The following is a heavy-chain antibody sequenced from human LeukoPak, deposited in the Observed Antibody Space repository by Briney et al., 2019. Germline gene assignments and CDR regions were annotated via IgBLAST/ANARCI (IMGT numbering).Heavy chain of an antibody. D-gene: IGHD2-2*01. CDR3: AKAQEYQLLLYFDY. CDR1: GFTFSSYA. CDR2: ISGSGGST. J-gene: IGHJ4*02. Sequence: GGSLRLSCAASGFTFSSYAMSWVRQAPGKGLEWVSAISGSGGSTYYADSVKGRCTISRDNSKNTLYLQMNSLRAEDTAVYYCAKAQEYQLLLYFDYWGQGTLVTVSS. V-gene: IGHV3-23*01.